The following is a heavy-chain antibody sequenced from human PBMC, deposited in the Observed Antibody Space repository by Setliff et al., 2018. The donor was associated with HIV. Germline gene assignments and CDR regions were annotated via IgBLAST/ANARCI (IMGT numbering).Heavy chain of an antibody. CDR2: INQDESQK. D-gene: IGHD3-22*01. V-gene: IGHV3-7*01. Sequence: GGSLRLSCAASGFTFSGNWMSWVRQAPGKGLEWVANINQDESQKYYVGSVRGRFTISRDNAKNSLNLQMNSLRAEDTAVYYCARGGLITPFGLLSYYDSSGYFDYWGQGTLVTVSS. CDR3: ARGGLITPFGLLSYYDSSGYFDY. J-gene: IGHJ4*02. CDR1: GFTFSGNW.